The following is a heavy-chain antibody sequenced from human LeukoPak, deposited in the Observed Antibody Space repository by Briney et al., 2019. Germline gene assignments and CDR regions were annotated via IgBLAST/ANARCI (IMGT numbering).Heavy chain of an antibody. CDR3: ARGEKRFLERFLDTFDI. V-gene: IGHV4-31*03. CDR1: GGSMSSGSYY. CDR2: IYYSGST. Sequence: SETLSLTCTVSGGSMSSGSYYWRWIRQHPGKGLEWIGYIYYSGSTDYNPSLKSRVTISVDTSKNQFSLKLDSVTAADAAVYYCARGEKRFLERFLDTFDIWGQGTMVTVSS. D-gene: IGHD3-3*01. J-gene: IGHJ3*02.